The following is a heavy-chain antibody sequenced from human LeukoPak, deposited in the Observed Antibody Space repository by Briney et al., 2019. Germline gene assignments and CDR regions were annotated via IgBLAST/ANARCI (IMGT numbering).Heavy chain of an antibody. D-gene: IGHD3-16*02. CDR3: ARDRVDYVWGSYRLGYFDY. CDR1: GFTVSSNY. J-gene: IGHJ4*02. V-gene: IGHV3-66*01. CDR2: TYSGGST. Sequence: GGSLRLSCAASGFTVSSNYMSWVRQAPGKGLEWVSVTYSGGSTYYADSVKGRFTISRDNSKNTLYLQRNRLRAEDTAVYYCARDRVDYVWGSYRLGYFDYWGQGTLVTVSS.